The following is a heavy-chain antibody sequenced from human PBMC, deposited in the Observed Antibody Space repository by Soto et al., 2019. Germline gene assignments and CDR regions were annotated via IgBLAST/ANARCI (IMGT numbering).Heavy chain of an antibody. CDR3: ARGAFFDS. CDR1: GFTVTSTY. D-gene: IGHD3-16*01. V-gene: IGHV3-66*01. CDR2: IYTGGST. Sequence: GGSLRLSCAASGFTVTSTYMSWVRQAPGKGLEWVSVIYTGGSTYYADSVKGRFSISRDNSKHTLYLQMSSLRAEDTAVYYCARGAFFDSWGQGALVTVSS. J-gene: IGHJ4*02.